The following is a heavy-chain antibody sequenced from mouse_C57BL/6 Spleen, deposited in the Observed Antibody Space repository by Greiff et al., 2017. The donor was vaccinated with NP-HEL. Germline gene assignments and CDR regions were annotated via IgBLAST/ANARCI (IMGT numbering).Heavy chain of an antibody. J-gene: IGHJ2*01. Sequence: QVQLQQSGAELARPGASVKLSCKASGYTFTSYGISWVKQRTGQGLEWIGEIYPRSGNTYYNEKFKGKATLTADKSSSTAYMELRSLTSEDSAVYFCARSPFYYGNSTRFDYWGQGTTLTVSS. CDR1: GYTFTSYG. V-gene: IGHV1-81*01. D-gene: IGHD2-1*01. CDR3: ARSPFYYGNSTRFDY. CDR2: IYPRSGNT.